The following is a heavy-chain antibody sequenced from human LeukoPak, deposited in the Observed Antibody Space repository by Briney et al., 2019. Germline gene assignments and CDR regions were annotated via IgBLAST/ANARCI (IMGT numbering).Heavy chain of an antibody. Sequence: GGSLRLSCAASGFTVTDNYMNWVRQSSGKGLEWVSVIYGGGDTNYADSVKGRFIISRDTSKNTVYLQMNSLGAEDTAVYYCARDRAGSGSYFGYFDYWGQGTLVTVSS. V-gene: IGHV3-53*01. D-gene: IGHD3-10*01. J-gene: IGHJ4*02. CDR3: ARDRAGSGSYFGYFDY. CDR2: IYGGGDT. CDR1: GFTVTDNY.